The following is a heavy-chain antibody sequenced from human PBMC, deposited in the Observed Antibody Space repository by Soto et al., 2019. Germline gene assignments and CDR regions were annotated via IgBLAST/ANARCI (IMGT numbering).Heavy chain of an antibody. Sequence: QVQLVESGGGVVQPGGSLRLSCVASGFTFSTYAIHWVRQAPGKGLEWVALVSVDGSLEYYADSVKGRSTVSRDNSKSTLAFQMNSLRPEATAFYYCARRRAGSGYYFDHWGQGTLVTVSS. CDR1: GFTFSTYA. CDR3: ARRRAGSGYYFDH. V-gene: IGHV3-30-3*01. J-gene: IGHJ4*02. D-gene: IGHD3-22*01. CDR2: VSVDGSLE.